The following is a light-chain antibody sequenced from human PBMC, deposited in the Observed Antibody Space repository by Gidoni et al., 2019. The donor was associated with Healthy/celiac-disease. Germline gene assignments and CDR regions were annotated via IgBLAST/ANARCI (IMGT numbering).Light chain of an antibody. CDR1: QSVSSSY. CDR2: GAS. J-gene: IGKJ4*01. V-gene: IGKV3-20*01. CDR3: QQYGSSPLT. Sequence: EVVFTHSLGTLSLSTGERATLSCRASQSVSSSYLAWYQQKPGQAPRLLIYGASSRATGIPDRFSGSGSGTDFTLTISRLEPEDFAVYYCQQYGSSPLTFGGGTKVEIK.